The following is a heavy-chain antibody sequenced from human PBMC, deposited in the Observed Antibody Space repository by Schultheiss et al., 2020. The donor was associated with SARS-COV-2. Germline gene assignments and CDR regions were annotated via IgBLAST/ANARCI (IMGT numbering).Heavy chain of an antibody. D-gene: IGHD6-13*01. CDR3: ARGVGAAAGTNWFDR. CDR2: ISYDGSNK. J-gene: IGHJ5*02. Sequence: GESLKISCAVSGFTFSSYGMHWVRQAPGKGLEWVAVISYDGSNKYYADSVKGRFTISRDNSKNTLYLQMNSLRAEDTAVYYCARGVGAAAGTNWFDRWGQGSLVTVSS. V-gene: IGHV3-30*03. CDR1: GFTFSSYG.